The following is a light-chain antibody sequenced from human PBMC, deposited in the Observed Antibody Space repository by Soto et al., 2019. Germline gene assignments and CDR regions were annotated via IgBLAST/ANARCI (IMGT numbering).Light chain of an antibody. J-gene: IGKJ1*01. CDR2: DAS. Sequence: DIQMTQSPSTLSASVGDRVTITCRASQSISSWLAWYQQKPGKAPKLLIYDASSLESGVPSRFSGSGSGTEFTLTISSLQPDDVATYYWQQYNSYSPAFGQGTKVDIK. V-gene: IGKV1-5*01. CDR1: QSISSW. CDR3: QQYNSYSPA.